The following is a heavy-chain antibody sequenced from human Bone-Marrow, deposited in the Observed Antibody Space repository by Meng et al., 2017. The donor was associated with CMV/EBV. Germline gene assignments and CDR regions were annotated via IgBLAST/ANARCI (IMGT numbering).Heavy chain of an antibody. CDR2: TFYRSKWYN. Sequence: SQTLSLTCAISGDSVSSNSAAWNWIRQSPSRGHEWLGTTFYRSKWYNNYGVSVKSRITINADTSKNQLSLQLTSVTPEDTAVYFCARASRSYLYYFDYWGQGTLVTVSS. V-gene: IGHV6-1*01. CDR3: ARASRSYLYYFDY. D-gene: IGHD3-22*01. J-gene: IGHJ4*02. CDR1: GDSVSSNSAA.